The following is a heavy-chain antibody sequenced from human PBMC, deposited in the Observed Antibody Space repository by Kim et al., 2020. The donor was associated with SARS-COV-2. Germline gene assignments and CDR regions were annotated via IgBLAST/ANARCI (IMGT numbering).Heavy chain of an antibody. Sequence: SETLSLTCAVYGGSFSGYYWSWIRQPPGKGLEWIGEINHSGSTNYNPSLKSRVTISVDTSKNQFSLKLSSVTAADTAVYYCARGPARYSSRSVLGFDPWGQGTLVTVSS. CDR2: INHSGST. V-gene: IGHV4-34*01. D-gene: IGHD5-18*01. CDR1: GGSFSGYY. CDR3: ARGPARYSSRSVLGFDP. J-gene: IGHJ5*02.